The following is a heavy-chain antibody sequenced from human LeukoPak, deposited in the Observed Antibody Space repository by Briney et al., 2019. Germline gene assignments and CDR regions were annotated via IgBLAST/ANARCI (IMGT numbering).Heavy chain of an antibody. CDR1: GFSFSTYE. CDR3: ARGEISGTYFFDY. CDR2: ISGSGTTI. J-gene: IGHJ4*02. Sequence: GGSLRLSCAASGFSFSTYEMNWVRQAPGKGLEWVSYISGSGTTIYYADSVKGRFTISRDNAKNSLYLQVNSLRAEDTAVYYCARGEISGTYFFDYWGQGTLVTVSS. D-gene: IGHD1-26*01. V-gene: IGHV3-48*03.